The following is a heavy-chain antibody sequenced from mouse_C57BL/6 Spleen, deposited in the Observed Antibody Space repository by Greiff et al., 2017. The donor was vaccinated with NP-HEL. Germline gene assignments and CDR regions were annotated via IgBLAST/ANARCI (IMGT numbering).Heavy chain of an antibody. CDR3: ARRYSKGAMDY. V-gene: IGHV5-6*01. D-gene: IGHD2-5*01. J-gene: IGHJ4*01. Sequence: EVQGVESGGDLVKPGGSLKLSCAASGFTFSSYGMSWVRQTPDKRLEWVATISSGGSYTYYPDSVKGRFTISRDNAKNTLYLQMSSLKSEDTAMYYCARRYSKGAMDYWGQGTSVTVSS. CDR1: GFTFSSYG. CDR2: ISSGGSYT.